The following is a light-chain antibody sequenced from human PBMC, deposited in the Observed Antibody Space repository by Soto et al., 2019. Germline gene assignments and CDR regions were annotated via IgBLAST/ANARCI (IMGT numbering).Light chain of an antibody. Sequence: DIQMTQSPTSLSASVGDRVTISCRASQYISTYLSWYQQKPGKAPRLLIYAASTVQRGVPPRFSVSESRTDLILTISSLRSEDIATHCCQQTYSAPPWTLDQRTKVDIK. J-gene: IGKJ1*01. CDR1: QYISTY. CDR2: AAS. V-gene: IGKV1-39*01. CDR3: QQTYSAPPWT.